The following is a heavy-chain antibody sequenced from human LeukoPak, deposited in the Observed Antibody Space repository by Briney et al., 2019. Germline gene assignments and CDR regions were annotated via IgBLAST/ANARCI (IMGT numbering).Heavy chain of an antibody. V-gene: IGHV3-74*01. CDR2: TNTDGST. Sequence: GGSLRLSCAASGFTFSSSWMHWVRQVPGKGLVWVLRTNTDGSTAYADSVKGRFTISRDSAKNTLYLQMNSLRGEDTAVYYCVRSRGYFDSWGQGTLVTVSS. CDR3: VRSRGYFDS. CDR1: GFTFSSSW. J-gene: IGHJ4*02.